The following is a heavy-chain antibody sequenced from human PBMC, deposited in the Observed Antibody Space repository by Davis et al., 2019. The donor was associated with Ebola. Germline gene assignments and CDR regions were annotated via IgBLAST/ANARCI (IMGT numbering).Heavy chain of an antibody. CDR3: ASQQNSGSYYSDY. J-gene: IGHJ4*02. D-gene: IGHD1-26*01. Sequence: SVKVSCKASGGTFSSYAISWVRQAPGQGLEWMGGIIPIFGTANYAQKFQGRVTITADESTSTAYMELSSLRSEDTAVYYCASQQNSGSYYSDYWGQGTLVTVSS. CDR1: GGTFSSYA. V-gene: IGHV1-69*13. CDR2: IIPIFGTA.